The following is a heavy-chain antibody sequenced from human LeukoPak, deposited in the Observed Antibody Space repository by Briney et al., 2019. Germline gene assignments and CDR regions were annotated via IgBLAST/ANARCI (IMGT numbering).Heavy chain of an antibody. CDR1: GGSIRGYF. V-gene: IGHV4-59*01. D-gene: IGHD6-13*01. Sequence: SETLSLTCTVSGGSIRGYFWTWIRQPPGKGLEWIGYIYYSGSTNYNPSLKSRVTIAVDTSKNQFSLRLSSVTAADTAVYYRAMAYGSSWYYFDYWGQGTLVTVSS. J-gene: IGHJ4*02. CDR2: IYYSGST. CDR3: AMAYGSSWYYFDY.